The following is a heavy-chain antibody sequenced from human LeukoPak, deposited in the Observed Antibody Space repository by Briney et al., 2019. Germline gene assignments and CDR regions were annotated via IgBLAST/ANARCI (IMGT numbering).Heavy chain of an antibody. CDR2: IYYSGST. CDR3: ARVRDGYNDC. J-gene: IGHJ4*02. Sequence: SETLSLTCTISGGSISSYYWSWIRQPPGKGLEWIGYIYYSGSTNYNPSLKSRVTISVDTSKNQFSLKPSSVSAADTAVYYCARVRDGYNDCWGQGTLVTVSS. D-gene: IGHD5-24*01. V-gene: IGHV4-59*01. CDR1: GGSISSYY.